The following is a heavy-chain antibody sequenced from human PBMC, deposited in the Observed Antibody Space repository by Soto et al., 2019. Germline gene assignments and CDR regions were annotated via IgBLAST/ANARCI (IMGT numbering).Heavy chain of an antibody. V-gene: IGHV1-69*12. D-gene: IGHD6-13*01. CDR1: GGTFSSYA. CDR2: IIPIFGTA. J-gene: IGHJ6*02. CDR3: ARVRIAAAGPYYYYYGMDV. Sequence: QVQLVQSGAEVKKPGSSVKVSCKASGGTFSSYAISWVRQAPGQGLEWMGGIIPIFGTANYAQKFQGRVTITADESTSTAYMGLSSLRSEDTAVYYCARVRIAAAGPYYYYYGMDVWGQGTTVTVSS.